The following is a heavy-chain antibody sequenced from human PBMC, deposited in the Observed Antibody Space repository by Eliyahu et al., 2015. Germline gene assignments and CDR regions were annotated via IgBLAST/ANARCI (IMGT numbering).Heavy chain of an antibody. CDR1: GXVFAXCA. CDR2: ISSNGTKE. J-gene: IGHJ6*02. D-gene: IGHD1-26*01. CDR3: VRGRPVREPQVSYGMDV. Sequence: QVQVVESGGGVVEPGRPRRXXCXASGXVFAXCAFHRVRQAPGKGLEWVAGISSNGTKEFYADFVEGRISISRDNFMKVLHLQMENLRPEDTARYFCVRGRPVREPQVSYGMDVWGQGT. V-gene: IGHV3-30*04.